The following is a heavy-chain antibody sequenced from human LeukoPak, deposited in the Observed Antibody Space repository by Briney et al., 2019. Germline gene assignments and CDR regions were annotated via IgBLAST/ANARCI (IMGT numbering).Heavy chain of an antibody. J-gene: IGHJ4*02. D-gene: IGHD6-13*01. CDR2: IIPIFGTA. CDR1: GGTFSSYA. CDR3: ARDSGYSSSWYPKMAYYFDY. Sequence: SVKVSCKASGGTFSSYAISWVRQAPGQGLEWMGRIIPIFGTANYAQKFQGRVTITTDESTSTAYMGLSSLRSEDTAVYYCARDSGYSSSWYPKMAYYFDYWGQGTLVTVSS. V-gene: IGHV1-69*05.